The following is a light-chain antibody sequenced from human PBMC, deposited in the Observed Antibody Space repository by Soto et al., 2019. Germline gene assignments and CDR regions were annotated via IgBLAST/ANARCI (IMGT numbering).Light chain of an antibody. CDR3: SSYAGSNNPYV. Sequence: QSVLTQTPSASGSPGQSVTISCTGKRSEICGNNYVSWYQQHPGKAPKFMIYEVSKRPSGVPDRFSGSKSCNTASLTVSGLQAENEADYYCSSYAGSNNPYVFGTGTKVTVL. CDR2: EVS. V-gene: IGLV2-8*01. J-gene: IGLJ1*01. CDR1: RSEICGNNY.